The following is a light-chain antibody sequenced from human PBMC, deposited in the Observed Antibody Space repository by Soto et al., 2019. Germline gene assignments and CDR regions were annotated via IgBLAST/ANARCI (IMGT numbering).Light chain of an antibody. V-gene: IGKV3D-15*01. CDR1: QSVSNN. CDR2: GAS. Sequence: ERVMTQSPATLSVSPGERATLSCRASQSVSNNLAWYQQKLGQAPRLLIYGASTRATGIPATFSGRGSGTEFTLTISSLQSEDFAVYYCQQYNNWPRTFGPGTKVDIK. J-gene: IGKJ1*01. CDR3: QQYNNWPRT.